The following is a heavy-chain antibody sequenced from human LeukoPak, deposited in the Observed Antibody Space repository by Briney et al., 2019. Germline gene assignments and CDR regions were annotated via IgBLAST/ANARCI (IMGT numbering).Heavy chain of an antibody. CDR1: GFTFSSYG. V-gene: IGHV3-33*01. CDR3: ASARVEYSSSAAFDY. J-gene: IGHJ4*02. Sequence: GRSLGLSCAASGFTFSSYGMHWVRQAPGKGLEWVAVIWYDGSNKYYADSVKGRFTISRDNSKNTLYLQMNSLRAEDTAVYYCASARVEYSSSAAFDYWGQGTLVTVSS. CDR2: IWYDGSNK. D-gene: IGHD6-6*01.